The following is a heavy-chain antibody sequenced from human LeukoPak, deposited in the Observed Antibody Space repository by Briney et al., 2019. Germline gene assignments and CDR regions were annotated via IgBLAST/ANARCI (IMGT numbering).Heavy chain of an antibody. V-gene: IGHV3-33*01. J-gene: IGHJ4*02. CDR3: ARGPSGSYPPGMY. Sequence: PGGSLRLSCAASGFTFSNSGMHWVRQAPGKGLEWVAVMWDDESNKYYADSVKGRFTISRDNSKNTLYLQMNNLGAEDTAVYYCARGPSGSYPPGMYWGQGTLVTVSS. CDR1: GFTFSNSG. D-gene: IGHD1-26*01. CDR2: MWDDESNK.